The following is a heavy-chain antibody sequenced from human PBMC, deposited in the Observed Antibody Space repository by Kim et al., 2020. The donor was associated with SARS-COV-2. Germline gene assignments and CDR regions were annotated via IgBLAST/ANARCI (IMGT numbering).Heavy chain of an antibody. V-gene: IGHV4-59*01. D-gene: IGHD2-15*01. J-gene: IGHJ4*02. CDR1: GGSISSYY. Sequence: SETLSLTCTVSGGSISSYYWSWIRQPPGKGLEWIGYIYYSGSTNYNPSLKSRVTISVDTSKNQFSLKLSSVTAADTAVYYCAREGARPASGPIDYWGQGTLVTVSS. CDR2: IYYSGST. CDR3: AREGARPASGPIDY.